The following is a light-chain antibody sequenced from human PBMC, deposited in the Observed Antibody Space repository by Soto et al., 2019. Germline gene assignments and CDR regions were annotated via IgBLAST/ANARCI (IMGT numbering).Light chain of an antibody. J-gene: IGLJ1*01. CDR1: SSDVGGYNY. CDR2: DVT. Sequence: SVLNQPASVSGAPGQSITISCTGNSSDVGGYNYVSWYQHHPGKAPKLIIYDVTNRPSGVSNPFSGSKSGNTASLTISGLQPEDEADYYCSSYTTSNTRQIVFGTGTKVTVL. V-gene: IGLV2-14*03. CDR3: SSYTTSNTRQIV.